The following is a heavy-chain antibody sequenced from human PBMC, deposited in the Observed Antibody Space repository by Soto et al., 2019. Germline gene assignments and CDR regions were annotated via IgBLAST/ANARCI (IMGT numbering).Heavy chain of an antibody. CDR2: TSYDGSNK. Sequence: QVQLVESGGGVVQPGTSLRVSCVGSGFTFRSYVIHWVRQAPGKGLEWVALTSYDGSNKYYGDSVRGRFTISRDNSRNTVDLQMYSLRVEDTALYYCARWGTTGGLDVWGQGTLVSVSS. CDR3: ARWGTTGGLDV. D-gene: IGHD3-16*01. V-gene: IGHV3-30*19. J-gene: IGHJ1*01. CDR1: GFTFRSYV.